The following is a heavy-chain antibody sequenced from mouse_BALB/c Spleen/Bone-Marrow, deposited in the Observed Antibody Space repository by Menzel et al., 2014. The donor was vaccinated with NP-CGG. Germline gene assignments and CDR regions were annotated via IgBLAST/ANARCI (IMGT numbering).Heavy chain of an antibody. D-gene: IGHD2-14*01. J-gene: IGHJ1*01. CDR3: ARFRYDWYFDV. Sequence: VQLQQSGPELVKPGASVKISCKASGYTFTDYNMHWVKQSHGKSLEWIGYIYPYNGGTGYNQKFKSKATLTVDNSSRTAYMELRSLTSEDSAVYYCARFRYDWYFDVWGAGTTVTVSS. V-gene: IGHV1S29*02. CDR2: IYPYNGGT. CDR1: GYTFTDYN.